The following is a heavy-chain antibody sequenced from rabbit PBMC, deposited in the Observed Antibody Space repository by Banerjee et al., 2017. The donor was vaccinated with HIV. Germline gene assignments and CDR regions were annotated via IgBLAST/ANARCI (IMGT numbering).Heavy chain of an antibody. V-gene: IGHV1S43*01. CDR1: GFTISSYN. CDR2: IYTSSGST. Sequence: QEQLKESGGGLVQPEGSLTLTCKVSGFTISSYNINWAYQAPGKGLELIACIYTSSGSTWYASWVNGRFTISRSTSLNTVDLKMTSLTAADTATYFCTRGLDLWGPGTLVTVS. J-gene: IGHJ3*01. CDR3: TRGLDL.